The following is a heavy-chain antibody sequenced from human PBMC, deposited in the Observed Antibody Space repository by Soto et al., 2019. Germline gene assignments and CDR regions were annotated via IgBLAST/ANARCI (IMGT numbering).Heavy chain of an antibody. CDR1: GYTFSSYS. CDR2: INPIFGTT. V-gene: IGHV1-46*01. J-gene: IGHJ4*02. CDR3: ARSDTDMYAKFGY. D-gene: IGHD5-18*01. Sequence: ASVKVSCKASGYTFSSYSIHWVRQAPGQGLEWMRRINPIFGTTNYAQKFQGRVTITRDTSTSTAYMELSSLRSEDTAVYYCARSDTDMYAKFGYWGQGTLVTVSS.